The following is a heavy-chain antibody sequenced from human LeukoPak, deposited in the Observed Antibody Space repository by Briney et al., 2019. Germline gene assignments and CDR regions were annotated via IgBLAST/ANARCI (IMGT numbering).Heavy chain of an antibody. CDR2: INAGNGNT. CDR1: GGTFSSYA. Sequence: ASVKVSCKASGGTFSSYAISWVRQAPGQRLEWMGWINAGNGNTKYSQKFQGRVTITRDTSASTAYMELSSLRSEDTAVYYCARDRTYYDFWSGPLPVGNWFDPWGQGTLVTVSS. J-gene: IGHJ5*02. V-gene: IGHV1-3*01. D-gene: IGHD3-3*01. CDR3: ARDRTYYDFWSGPLPVGNWFDP.